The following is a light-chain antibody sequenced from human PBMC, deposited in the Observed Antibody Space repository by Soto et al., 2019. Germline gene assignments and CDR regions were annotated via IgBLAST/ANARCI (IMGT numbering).Light chain of an antibody. CDR3: QHFGGTTFT. CDR2: DAS. V-gene: IGKV3-11*01. J-gene: IGKJ5*01. Sequence: IVFTQYPATPSLSPGERATLSFRASQSVSRHLAWYQQKPGQAPRLLIYDASNRATGIPARFSGSGSGTDFTLTISRLEPGDFAVYYCQHFGGTTFTFGQGTRLEIK. CDR1: QSVSRH.